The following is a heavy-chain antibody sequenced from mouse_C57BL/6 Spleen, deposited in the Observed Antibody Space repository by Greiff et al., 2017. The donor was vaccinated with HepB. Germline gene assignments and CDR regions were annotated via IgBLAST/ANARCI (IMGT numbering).Heavy chain of an antibody. Sequence: DVKLVESGGGLVKPGGSLKLSCAASGFTFSDYGMHWVRQAPETGLEWVAYISSGSSTIYYADTVKGLFTISRDNAKNTLFLQMTSLRSEDTAMYYCARNYGSSSDWYFDVWGTGTTVTVSS. J-gene: IGHJ1*03. D-gene: IGHD1-1*01. CDR1: GFTFSDYG. CDR3: ARNYGSSSDWYFDV. CDR2: ISSGSSTI. V-gene: IGHV5-17*01.